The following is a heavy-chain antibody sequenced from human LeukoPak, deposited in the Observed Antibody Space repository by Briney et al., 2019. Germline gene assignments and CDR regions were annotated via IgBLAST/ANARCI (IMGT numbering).Heavy chain of an antibody. V-gene: IGHV1-2*02. CDR2: INPNSGGT. J-gene: IGHJ4*02. CDR3: ARDIDSGTTPNFDY. CDR1: GYTFTGYY. Sequence: ASVKVSCKASGYTFTGYYMHWVRQAPGQGLEWMGWINPNSGGTNYAQKFQGRVTMTRDTSISTAYMELSRLTSDDTAVYYCARDIDSGTTPNFDYWGQGTLVTVSS. D-gene: IGHD4-11*01.